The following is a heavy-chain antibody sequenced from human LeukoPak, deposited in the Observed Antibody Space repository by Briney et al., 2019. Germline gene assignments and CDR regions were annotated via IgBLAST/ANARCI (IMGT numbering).Heavy chain of an antibody. CDR1: GYTFTAYY. V-gene: IGHV1-2*02. CDR2: INPNSGGT. J-gene: IGHJ5*02. CDR3: AKAPCTTWTRCFTSGFDP. Sequence: ASVKVSCKASGYTFTAYYINWVRQAPGQGLEWMGWINPNSGGTKYAQKFQGRVAMTRDMSTNTVYMELSGLTSDDTAVYYCAKAPCTTWTRCFTSGFDPWGQGTLVTVSS. D-gene: IGHD2-2*01.